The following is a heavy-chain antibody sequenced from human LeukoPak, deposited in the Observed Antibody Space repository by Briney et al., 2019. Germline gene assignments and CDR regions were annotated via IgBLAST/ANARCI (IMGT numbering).Heavy chain of an antibody. CDR3: AREPHDSYYYDITGDGAFDI. D-gene: IGHD3-22*01. CDR2: INPNSGGT. V-gene: IGHV1-2*02. Sequence: ASVKVSCKASGGTFSSYAISWVRQAPGQGLEWMGWINPNSGGTNYAQKFQGRVTMTRDTSISTAYMELSRLRSDDTAVYYCAREPHDSYYYDITGDGAFDIWGQGTMVTVSS. CDR1: GGTFSSYA. J-gene: IGHJ3*02.